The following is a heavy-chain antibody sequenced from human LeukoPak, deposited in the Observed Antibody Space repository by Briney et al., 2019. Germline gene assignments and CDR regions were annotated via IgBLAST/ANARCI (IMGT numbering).Heavy chain of an antibody. J-gene: IGHJ4*02. CDR3: ARVRGSYSSDY. Sequence: PGGSLRLSCAASGFTFSDYYMSWIRQAPGKGLEWVSFISKDGRTMSYADSAKGRFTISRDNTKNSLYLHMNSLTADDTAVYFCARVRGSYSSDYWGQGTLVTVSS. V-gene: IGHV3-11*01. CDR1: GFTFSDYY. CDR2: ISKDGRTM. D-gene: IGHD5-12*01.